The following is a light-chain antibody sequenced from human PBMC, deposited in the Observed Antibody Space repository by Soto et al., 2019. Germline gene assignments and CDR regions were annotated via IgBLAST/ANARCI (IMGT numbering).Light chain of an antibody. J-gene: IGKJ2*01. CDR2: DAS. Sequence: EVVLTLSPGTLSLSPGESATLSYRASQSVTTYLAWYQQKPGQAPRLLIYDASTRATGVPARFSGSGSGTDFTLTISSLQSEDFAVYYCQHYNYWPYTFGQGTKVDIK. V-gene: IGKV3-15*01. CDR1: QSVTTY. CDR3: QHYNYWPYT.